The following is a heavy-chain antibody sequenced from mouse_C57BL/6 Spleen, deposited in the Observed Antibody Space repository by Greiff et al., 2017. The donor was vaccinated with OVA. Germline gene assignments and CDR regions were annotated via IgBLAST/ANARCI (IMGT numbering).Heavy chain of an antibody. CDR3: ARNSITTVVPGAMDY. J-gene: IGHJ4*01. CDR2: IAPNSGGT. Sequence: VQLQQPGAELVKPGASVKLSCKASGYTFTSYWMHWVKQRPGRGLEWIGRIAPNSGGTKYNEKFKSKATLTVDKPSSTAYMQLSSLTSEDSAVYYCARNSITTVVPGAMDYWGQGTSVTVSS. D-gene: IGHD1-1*01. CDR1: GYTFTSYW. V-gene: IGHV1-72*01.